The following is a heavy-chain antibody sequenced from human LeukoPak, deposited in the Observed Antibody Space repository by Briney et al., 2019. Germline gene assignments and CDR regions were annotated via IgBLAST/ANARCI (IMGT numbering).Heavy chain of an antibody. D-gene: IGHD6-13*01. CDR3: AREADLDS. J-gene: IGHJ5*01. V-gene: IGHV3-48*03. Sequence: SGGSQRLSCAASGFTFSSYEMNWVRQAPRKGLEWVSYISSSGSTIYYADSVKGRFTISRDNAKNSLYLQMNSLRAEDTAVYYCAREADLDSWGQGTLVAVSS. CDR1: GFTFSSYE. CDR2: ISSSGSTI.